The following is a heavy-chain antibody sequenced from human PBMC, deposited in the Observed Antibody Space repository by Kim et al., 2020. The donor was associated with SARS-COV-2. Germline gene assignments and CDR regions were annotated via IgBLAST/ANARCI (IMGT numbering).Heavy chain of an antibody. CDR3: ASDYYGSGTNSLGDAFDI. J-gene: IGHJ3*02. D-gene: IGHD3-10*01. CDR2: IYSGDRT. Sequence: GGSLRLSCAASGFTVSSNHMSWVRQAPGKGREWVSVIYSGDRTSYADSVKGRFTISRDDSKNTVYLQMNSLRAEDTAVYYCASDYYGSGTNSLGDAFDIWGQGT. V-gene: IGHV3-53*01. CDR1: GFTVSSNH.